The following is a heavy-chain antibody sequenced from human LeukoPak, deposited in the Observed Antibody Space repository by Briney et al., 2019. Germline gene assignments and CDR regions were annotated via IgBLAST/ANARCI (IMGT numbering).Heavy chain of an antibody. V-gene: IGHV1-69*01. J-gene: IGHJ4*02. CDR2: VIPIFGTA. CDR1: GGTFSSYA. D-gene: IGHD3-22*01. CDR3: ARVGYYDSSGYGAFDY. Sequence: SVKVSCKASGGTFSSYAINWVRQAPGQGLEWMGGVIPIFGTANYAQKFQGRVTITADESTSTASMELSSLRSEDTAVYYCARVGYYDSSGYGAFDYWGQGTLVTVSS.